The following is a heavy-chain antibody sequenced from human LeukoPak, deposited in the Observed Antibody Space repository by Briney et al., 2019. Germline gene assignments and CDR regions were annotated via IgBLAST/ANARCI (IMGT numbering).Heavy chain of an antibody. CDR2: ISSSSSYI. J-gene: IGHJ3*02. CDR1: GFTFSSYS. CDR3: ARVRSGSDYDSSGYPYAFDI. D-gene: IGHD3-22*01. V-gene: IGHV3-21*01. Sequence: PGGSLRLSRAASGFTFSSYSMNWVRQAPGKGLEWVSSISSSSSYIYYADSVKGRFTISRDNAKNSLYLQMNSLRAEDTAVYYCARVRSGSDYDSSGYPYAFDIWGQGTMVTVSS.